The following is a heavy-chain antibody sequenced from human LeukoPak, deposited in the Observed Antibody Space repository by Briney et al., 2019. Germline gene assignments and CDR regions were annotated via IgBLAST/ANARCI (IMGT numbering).Heavy chain of an antibody. J-gene: IGHJ4*02. CDR1: GFTFSSYG. D-gene: IGHD3-22*01. Sequence: RAGGSLRLSCAASGFTFSSYGMHWVRQAPGKGLEWVAVISYDGSNKYYADSVKDRFTISRDNSKNTLYLQMNSLRAEDTAVYYCAKDVRRYYDSSGPLDYWGQGTLVTVTS. CDR2: ISYDGSNK. CDR3: AKDVRRYYDSSGPLDY. V-gene: IGHV3-30*18.